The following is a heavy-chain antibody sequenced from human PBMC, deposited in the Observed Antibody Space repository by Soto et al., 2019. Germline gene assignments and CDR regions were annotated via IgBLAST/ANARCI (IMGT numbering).Heavy chain of an antibody. D-gene: IGHD3-10*01. CDR3: AKGGLYGSGSYYNAGNYYYYGMDV. CDR2: LSGSGGST. V-gene: IGHV3-23*01. J-gene: IGHJ6*02. CDR1: GFTFSSYA. Sequence: EVQLLESGGDLVQPGGSLRVSCAASGFTFSSYAMTWVRQAPGKGLEWVSSLSGSGGSTYYADSVKGRFTISRDNSKNTLYLQMTSLRAEDTPVYYCAKGGLYGSGSYYNAGNYYYYGMDVWGQGTTVTVSS.